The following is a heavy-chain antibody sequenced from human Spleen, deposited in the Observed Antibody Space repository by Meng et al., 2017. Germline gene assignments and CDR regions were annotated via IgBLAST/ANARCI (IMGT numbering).Heavy chain of an antibody. CDR2: IYHSGRT. Sequence: VGLEGMGKGLAQRSGTLYFTCAVLGGSMRSSNWWSWVGQTPGKGLEWIGEIYHSGRTHYPPSLHRRLPLSVAHSPPLFSLPLRSLPAPDTSVYFFARSYCSGTYAHSWVQGTLVPVSS. CDR3: ARSYCSGTYAHS. D-gene: IGHD3-10*01. V-gene: IGHV4-4*02. J-gene: IGHJ4*02. CDR1: GGSMRSSNW.